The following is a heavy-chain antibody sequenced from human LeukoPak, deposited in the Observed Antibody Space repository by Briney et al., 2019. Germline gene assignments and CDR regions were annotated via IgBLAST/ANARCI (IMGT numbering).Heavy chain of an antibody. V-gene: IGHV1-69*01. CDR2: IIPIFGTA. D-gene: IGHD4-17*01. Sequence: SVKVSCKASGGTFSSYAISWVRQAPGQGLEWMGGIIPIFGTANYAQKFQGRVTITAGESTSTAYMELSSLRSEDTAVYYCARAAGDGDYVPLDYWGQGTLVTVSS. CDR3: ARAAGDGDYVPLDY. J-gene: IGHJ4*02. CDR1: GGTFSSYA.